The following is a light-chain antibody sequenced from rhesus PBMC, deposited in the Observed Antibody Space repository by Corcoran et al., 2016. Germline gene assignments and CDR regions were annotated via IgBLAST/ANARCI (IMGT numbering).Light chain of an antibody. V-gene: IGKV1-19*01. CDR2: YAF. CDR3: HQYNDLPWT. CDR1: QGISSW. Sequence: DIQMTQFPSSLSASVGDKVTITCHASQGISSWVAWYQQKPGKAPKPLIYYAFSLHSGVPSGFSGSGSGTDYTLTISSLQPDDFATYYCHQYNDLPWTFSPGAKVEIK. J-gene: IGKJ1*01.